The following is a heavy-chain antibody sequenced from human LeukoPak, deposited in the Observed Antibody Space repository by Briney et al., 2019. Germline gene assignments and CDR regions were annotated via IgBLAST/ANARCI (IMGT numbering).Heavy chain of an antibody. D-gene: IGHD2-8*01. CDR1: GFTFSSYA. CDR3: ARDIVLMVYAPGAFDI. V-gene: IGHV3-23*01. J-gene: IGHJ3*02. Sequence: GGSLRLSCAASGFTFSSYAMSWVRQAPGKGLEWVSAISGSGGSTYYADSVKGRFTISRDNSKNTLYLQMSSLRAEDTAVYYCARDIVLMVYAPGAFDIWGQGTMVTVSS. CDR2: ISGSGGST.